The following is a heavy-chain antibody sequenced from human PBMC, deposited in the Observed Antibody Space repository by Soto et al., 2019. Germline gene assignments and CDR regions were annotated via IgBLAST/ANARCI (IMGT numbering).Heavy chain of an antibody. CDR2: IIPMFDTP. V-gene: IGHV1-69*01. D-gene: IGHD3-16*02. CDR1: GGTFNTYA. CDR3: TRSIGSGGVIGGFDY. J-gene: IGHJ4*02. Sequence: QVQLVQSETEVKKPGSAVKVSCKASGGTFNTYAMNWVRQATGQGLEWMGGIIPMFDTPRYAQKFKGRVTITVDESTTTAYMELSSLRSDDTAVYYCTRSIGSGGVIGGFDYWGQGTLFTVSS.